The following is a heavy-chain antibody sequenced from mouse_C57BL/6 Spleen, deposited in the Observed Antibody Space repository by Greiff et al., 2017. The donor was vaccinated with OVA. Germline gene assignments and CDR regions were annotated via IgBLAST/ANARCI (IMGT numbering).Heavy chain of an antibody. CDR1: GFSLSTFGMG. D-gene: IGHD2-5*01. J-gene: IGHJ4*01. Sequence: QVTLKESGPGILQPSQTLSLTCSFSGFSLSTFGMGVGWIRQPSGKGLEWLAHIWWDDDKYYNPALKSRLTISKVTSKNQVFLKIANVDTADTATYYCARRGSYYSNFYAMDYWGQGTSVTVSS. CDR2: IWWDDDK. V-gene: IGHV8-8*01. CDR3: ARRGSYYSNFYAMDY.